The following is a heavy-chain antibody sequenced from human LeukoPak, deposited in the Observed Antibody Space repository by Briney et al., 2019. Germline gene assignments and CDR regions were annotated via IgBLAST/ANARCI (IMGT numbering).Heavy chain of an antibody. Sequence: GGSLRLSCAASGFTFSSYAMSWVRQAPEKGLEWVSSLRGSGDSSYYADSVKGRFTISRDNSKNTLYLQMNSLRAEDTAVYYCAKGGSPSCYSSSGYWGQGTLVTVSS. J-gene: IGHJ4*02. V-gene: IGHV3-23*01. CDR3: AKGGSPSCYSSSGY. CDR2: LRGSGDSS. D-gene: IGHD2-2*01. CDR1: GFTFSSYA.